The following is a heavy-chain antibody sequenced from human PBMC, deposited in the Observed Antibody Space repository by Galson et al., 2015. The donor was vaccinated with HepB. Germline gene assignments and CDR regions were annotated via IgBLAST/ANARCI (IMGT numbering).Heavy chain of an antibody. Sequence: SLRLSCAGSGFTVGSSFMNWVRQAPGKGLERVAVVYSGGSKHYAESVKGRFSISRDNSKNTVDLQMNSLRAEDTALYFCARDSRGFKYGYSFDYWGQGTQVTVSS. J-gene: IGHJ4*02. CDR1: GFTVGSSF. CDR3: ARDSRGFKYGYSFDY. V-gene: IGHV3-66*01. CDR2: VYSGGSK. D-gene: IGHD3-22*01.